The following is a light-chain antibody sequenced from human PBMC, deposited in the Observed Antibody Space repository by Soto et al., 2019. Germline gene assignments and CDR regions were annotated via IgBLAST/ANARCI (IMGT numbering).Light chain of an antibody. CDR1: QGIRND. J-gene: IGKJ5*01. Sequence: DIHMTQSPSTRAGSVGDRVTITCRASQGIRNDLGWYQQKPGKAPKLLIYAASTLQSGVPSRFSGSGSGTEFTLTISRLQPEDFATYYCQKLNSYPITCGQGRRREIK. CDR3: QKLNSYPIT. CDR2: AAS. V-gene: IGKV1-17*01.